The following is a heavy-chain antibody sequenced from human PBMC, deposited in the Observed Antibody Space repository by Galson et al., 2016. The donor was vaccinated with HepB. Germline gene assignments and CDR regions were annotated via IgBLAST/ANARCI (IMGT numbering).Heavy chain of an antibody. J-gene: IGHJ4*02. Sequence: SVKVSCKASGYTFSNYGISWVRQAPGQGLEWMGWISTYNGDTNSAQKFQDRVTMTTDTSTGTAYMELRSLRFDDTAVFFCARDQGSDKSWDEGPLIEVVNFDYWGQGTLVTVSS. CDR1: GYTFSNYG. CDR2: ISTYNGDT. D-gene: IGHD3-22*01. CDR3: ARDQGSDKSWDEGPLIEVVNFDY. V-gene: IGHV1-18*04.